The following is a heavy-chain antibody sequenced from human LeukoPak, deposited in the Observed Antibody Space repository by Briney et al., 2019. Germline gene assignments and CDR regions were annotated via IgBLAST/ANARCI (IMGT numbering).Heavy chain of an antibody. CDR1: GFTFSSYA. Sequence: PGGSLRLSCAASGFTFSSYAMHWVRQAPGKGLEWVAVISYDGSNKYYADSVKGRFTISRDNSKNTLYLQMNSLRAEDTAAYYCASIIYFDYWGQGTLVTVSS. CDR2: ISYDGSNK. J-gene: IGHJ4*02. V-gene: IGHV3-30-3*01. CDR3: ASIIYFDY.